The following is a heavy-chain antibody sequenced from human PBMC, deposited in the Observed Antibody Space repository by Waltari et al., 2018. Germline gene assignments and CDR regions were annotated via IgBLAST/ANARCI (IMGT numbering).Heavy chain of an antibody. Sequence: QVQLVQSGAEVKMPGASVKVSCKVSVYTLTELSMHWVRLAPGKGLEWMGGFDPEDGETIYAQKFQGRVTMTEDTSRDTVYMELSSLRSEDTAVYYCATVNAFSNGWDHWGQGTLVTVSS. J-gene: IGHJ4*02. CDR1: VYTLTELS. CDR3: ATVNAFSNGWDH. V-gene: IGHV1-24*01. D-gene: IGHD6-19*01. CDR2: FDPEDGET.